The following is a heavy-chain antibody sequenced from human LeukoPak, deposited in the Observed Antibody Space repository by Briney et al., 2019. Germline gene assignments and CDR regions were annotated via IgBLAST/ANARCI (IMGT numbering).Heavy chain of an antibody. CDR2: ISGSGHNT. CDR1: GFTFTNYA. V-gene: IGHV3-23*01. CDR3: AKDPNGDYVGAFDM. J-gene: IGHJ3*02. Sequence: PGGSLRLSCAASGFTFTNYAITWIRQAPAKGLEWVSTISGSGHNTYYADSVQGRFTISRDNSKNTLFLQMNSLRAEDTAVYYCAKDPNGDYVGAFDMWGQGIMVTVSS. D-gene: IGHD4-17*01.